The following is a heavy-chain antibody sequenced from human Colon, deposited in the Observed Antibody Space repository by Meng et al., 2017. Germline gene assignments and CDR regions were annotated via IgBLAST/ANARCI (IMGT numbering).Heavy chain of an antibody. CDR1: RHSILSGHF. Sequence: LRLSCDVSRHSILSGHFFGWIRQPPGKGLQWIGTIYHTGTTYYNPSLQSRVTISVDTSKNQFSLRLSSVTAADTAVYYCAADSRMVNFYYWGQGTLVTVSS. CDR2: IYHTGTT. J-gene: IGHJ4*02. CDR3: AADSRMVNFYY. D-gene: IGHD5-18*01. V-gene: IGHV4-38-2*01.